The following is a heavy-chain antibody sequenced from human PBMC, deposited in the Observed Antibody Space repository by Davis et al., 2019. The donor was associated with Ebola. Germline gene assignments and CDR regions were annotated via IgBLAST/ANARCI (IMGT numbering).Heavy chain of an antibody. J-gene: IGHJ5*02. V-gene: IGHV1-2*06. D-gene: IGHD7-27*01. CDR2: INPNSGGT. CDR3: TRALGS. CDR1: GYTFTGYY. Sequence: AASVKVSCKASGYTFTGYYIHWVRQAPGQGLEWMGRINPNSGGTDYAQKFQGRVTMTRDTSTSTVYMELSSLTSEDTAMYYCTRALGSWGQGTLATVPP.